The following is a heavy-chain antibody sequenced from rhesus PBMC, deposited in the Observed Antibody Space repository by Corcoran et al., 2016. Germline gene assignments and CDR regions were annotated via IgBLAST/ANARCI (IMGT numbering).Heavy chain of an antibody. V-gene: IGHV4-165*02. CDR1: GGSISGDY. D-gene: IGHD7-45*01. CDR2: IGGSSGRT. J-gene: IGHJ2*01. CDR3: ARSNWGYFDL. Sequence: QVQLQESGPGLVKPSETLSLTCAVSGGSISGDYWNWIRQRPGKGLEWIGDIGGSSGRTYYTPSLKSRVTISPDTSKNQFSLKLSSVTAADTAVYYCARSNWGYFDLWGPGTPITISS.